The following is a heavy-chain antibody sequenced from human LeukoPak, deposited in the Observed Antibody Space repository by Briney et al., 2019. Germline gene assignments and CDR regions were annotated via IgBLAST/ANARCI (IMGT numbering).Heavy chain of an antibody. CDR3: ERDQGSYYYDSSGYSSAFDI. J-gene: IGHJ3*02. CDR2: INHSGST. V-gene: IGHV4-34*01. D-gene: IGHD3-22*01. CDR1: DGSFSSSY. Sequence: PSQTLSLACVVYDGSFSSSYWRLIRQHPGSGLEWNGAINHSGSTNYNPSLKSRLTISVETSKNQFSLKLSSVTAADTAVYYCERDQGSYYYDSSGYSSAFDIWGQGTMVTVSS.